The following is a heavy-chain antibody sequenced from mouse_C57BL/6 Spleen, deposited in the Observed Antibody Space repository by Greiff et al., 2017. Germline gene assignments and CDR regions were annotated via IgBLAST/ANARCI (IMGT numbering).Heavy chain of an antibody. V-gene: IGHV5-17*01. J-gene: IGHJ4*01. CDR2: ISSGSSTI. CDR1: GFTFSDYG. D-gene: IGHD2-2*01. CDR3: ARGVTFPYYAMDY. Sequence: VQLKESGGGLVKPGGSLKLSCAASGFTFSDYGMHWVRQAPEKGLEWVAYISSGSSTIYYADTVKGRFTISRDNAKNTLFLQMTSLRSEDTAMYYCARGVTFPYYAMDYWGQGTSVTVSS.